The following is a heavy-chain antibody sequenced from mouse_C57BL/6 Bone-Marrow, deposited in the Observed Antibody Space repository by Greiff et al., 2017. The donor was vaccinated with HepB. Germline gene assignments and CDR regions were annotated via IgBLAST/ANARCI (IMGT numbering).Heavy chain of an antibody. CDR3: ARKRELLSWFAY. Sequence: QVQLQQPGAELVMPGASVKLSCKASGYTFTSYWIHWVKQRPGQGLEWIGEIDPSDSYTNYNQKFKGKSTLTVDKSSSTAYMQLSSLTSEDSAVYYCARKRELLSWFAYWGQGTLVTVSA. CDR1: GYTFTSYW. V-gene: IGHV1-69*01. J-gene: IGHJ3*01. CDR2: IDPSDSYT.